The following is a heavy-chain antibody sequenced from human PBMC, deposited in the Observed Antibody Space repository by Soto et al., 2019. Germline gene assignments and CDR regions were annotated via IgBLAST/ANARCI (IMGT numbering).Heavy chain of an antibody. J-gene: IGHJ6*02. Sequence: QVQLVQSGPEVEKPGASVKVSCKASGYTFTSYGISWVRQAPGQGLEWMGWISGKTGKTNYAQKFQGRVTISTDTSTRTAYRELRSLRPDDTAVYYCARVPREIILVGMDVWGQGTTVTVSS. CDR3: ARVPREIILVGMDV. CDR2: ISGKTGKT. CDR1: GYTFTSYG. D-gene: IGHD2-2*01. V-gene: IGHV1-18*04.